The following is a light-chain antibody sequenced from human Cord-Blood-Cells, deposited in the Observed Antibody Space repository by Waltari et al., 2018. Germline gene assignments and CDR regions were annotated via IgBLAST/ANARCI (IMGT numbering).Light chain of an antibody. CDR2: EDN. J-gene: IGLJ2*01. CDR3: QSYDSSNHVV. V-gene: IGLV6-57*02. CDR1: SGSIASNY. Sequence: NFMLTQPHSVSESPGKTVTISCTGSSGSIASNYVQCYQQRPGSAPTTVIYEDNQSPSGVPDRFSGSIDSASNSASLPISGLKTEDEADYYCQSYDSSNHVVFGGGTKLTVL.